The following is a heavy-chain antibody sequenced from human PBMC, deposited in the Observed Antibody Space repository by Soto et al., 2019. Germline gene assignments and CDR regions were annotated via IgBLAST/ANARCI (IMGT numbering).Heavy chain of an antibody. J-gene: IGHJ5*02. Sequence: GGSLRLSCAASGFTFSSYAMSWVRQAPGKGLEWVSAISGSGGSTYYADSVKGRFTISRDNSKNTLYLQMNSLRAEDAAVYYCAKDPGSEGQWLFDPWGQGTLVTVSS. V-gene: IGHV3-23*01. CDR1: GFTFSSYA. CDR2: ISGSGGST. D-gene: IGHD6-19*01. CDR3: AKDPGSEGQWLFDP.